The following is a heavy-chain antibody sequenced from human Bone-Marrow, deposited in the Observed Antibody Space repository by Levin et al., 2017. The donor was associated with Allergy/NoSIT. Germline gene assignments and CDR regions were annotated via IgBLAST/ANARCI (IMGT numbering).Heavy chain of an antibody. D-gene: IGHD1-26*01. CDR3: ARVAARSSEYFRA. V-gene: IGHV2-5*02. J-gene: IGHJ1*01. CDR2: IYWDDDE. CDR1: GFSLSSHEMG. Sequence: SGPTLVKPTQTLTLTCTFSGFSLSSHEMGVGWIRQSPGKALEWLALIYWDDDERYNPFLQSRLTITKDTSKNLVVFRMTNMDPVDTGTYYCARVAARSSEYFRAWGQGTLVTVSS.